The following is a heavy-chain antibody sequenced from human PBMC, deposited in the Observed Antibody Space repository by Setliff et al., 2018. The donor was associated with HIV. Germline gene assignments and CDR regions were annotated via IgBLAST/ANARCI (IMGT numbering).Heavy chain of an antibody. CDR3: ARDPSGYKFFDY. CDR2: IRCDGSNE. D-gene: IGHD5-12*01. J-gene: IGHJ4*02. CDR1: GFVVNGYG. V-gene: IGHV3-30*02. Sequence: PGGSLRLSCAASGFVVNGYGMAWVRQAPGKGLEWVAFIRCDGSNEYYADSVKGRFTISRDNSKNTLYLQINSLRAEDTALYYCARDPSGYKFFDYWGQGTLVTVSS.